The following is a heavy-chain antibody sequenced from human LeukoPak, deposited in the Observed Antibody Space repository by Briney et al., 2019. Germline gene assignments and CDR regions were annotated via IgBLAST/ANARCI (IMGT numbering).Heavy chain of an antibody. Sequence: PGGSLRLSCAASGFTFSSYTMNWVRQAPGKGLEWVSKISSSSSTIYYADSVKGRFTISRDNAKNSLYLQMNSLRAEDTAVYYCARDSPQALAILHAFDIWGHGTVLTVSS. CDR1: GFTFSSYT. CDR3: ARDSPQALAILHAFDI. D-gene: IGHD5-12*01. J-gene: IGHJ3*02. CDR2: ISSSSSTI. V-gene: IGHV3-48*01.